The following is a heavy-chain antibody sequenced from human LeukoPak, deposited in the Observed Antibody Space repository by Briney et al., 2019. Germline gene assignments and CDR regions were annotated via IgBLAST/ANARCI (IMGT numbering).Heavy chain of an antibody. V-gene: IGHV3-23*01. CDR1: GFTFSSYA. J-gene: IGHJ6*02. CDR2: ISGSGGST. CDR3: AKRWSGYLYYYYGMDV. D-gene: IGHD3-3*01. Sequence: GGSLRLSCAASGFTFSSYAMSWVRQAPGKGLEWVSAISGSGGSTYYADSVKGRFTISRDNSKNTLYLQMNSLRAEDTAVYYCAKRWSGYLYYYYGMDVWGQGTTVTVSS.